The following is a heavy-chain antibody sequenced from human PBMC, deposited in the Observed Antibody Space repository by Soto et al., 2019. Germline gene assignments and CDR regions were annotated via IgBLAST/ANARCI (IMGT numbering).Heavy chain of an antibody. J-gene: IGHJ6*01. Sequence: SETLSLTCTISVGSISIYYWSWIRQPQGKGLEWIGYIYYSGSTNYNPSLKSRVTISVDTSKNQFSLKLSSVTAADTAVDYCARETGNHLYYYYGMDVWGQGTTVTVSS. CDR1: VGSISIYY. V-gene: IGHV4-59*01. CDR3: ARETGNHLYYYYGMDV. CDR2: IYYSGST.